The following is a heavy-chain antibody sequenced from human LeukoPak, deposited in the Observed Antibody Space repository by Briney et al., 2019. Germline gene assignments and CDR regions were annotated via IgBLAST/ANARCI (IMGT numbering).Heavy chain of an antibody. CDR2: IYHSGST. V-gene: IGHV4-38-2*02. D-gene: IGHD5-24*01. CDR1: GYSISSGYY. CDR3: ARDSNVAMATID. J-gene: IGHJ4*02. Sequence: SETLSLTCTVSGYSISSGYYWGWIRQPPGKGLEWIGSIYHSGSTYYNPSLKSRVTISVDTSKNQFSLKLSSVTAADTAVYYCARDSNVAMATIDWGQGTLVTVSS.